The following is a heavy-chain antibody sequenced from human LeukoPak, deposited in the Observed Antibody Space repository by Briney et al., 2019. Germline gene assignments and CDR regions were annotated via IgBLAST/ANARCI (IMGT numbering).Heavy chain of an antibody. Sequence: SETLSLTCTVSGGSISSSSYYWGWIRQPPGKGLEWIGSIYYSGSTNYNPSLKSRVTISVDTSKNQFSLKLSSVTAADTAVYYCARRPMYSSGWYRSRGAFDYWGQGTLVTVSS. CDR2: IYYSGST. D-gene: IGHD6-19*01. CDR3: ARRPMYSSGWYRSRGAFDY. V-gene: IGHV4-39*07. J-gene: IGHJ4*02. CDR1: GGSISSSSYY.